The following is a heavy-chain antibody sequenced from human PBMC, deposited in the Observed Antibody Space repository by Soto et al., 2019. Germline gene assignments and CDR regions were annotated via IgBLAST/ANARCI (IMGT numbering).Heavy chain of an antibody. J-gene: IGHJ4*02. CDR1: GGSFSGYY. V-gene: IGHV4-34*01. CDR3: ARGSRIAAHRGLKDYFDY. D-gene: IGHD6-6*01. CDR2: INHSGST. Sequence: PSETLSLTCAVYGGSFSGYYWSWIRQPPGKGLEWIGEINHSGSTNYNPSLKSRVTISVDTSKNQFSLKLSSVTAADTAVYYCARGSRIAAHRGLKDYFDYWGQGTLVTVSS.